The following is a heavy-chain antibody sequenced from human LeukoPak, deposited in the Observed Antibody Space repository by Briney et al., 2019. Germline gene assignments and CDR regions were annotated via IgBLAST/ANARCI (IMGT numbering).Heavy chain of an antibody. V-gene: IGHV4-59*01. CDR1: GGSIGSYY. J-gene: IGHJ4*02. D-gene: IGHD3-22*01. CDR3: ASSSPKYYYDSSGSFDY. CDR2: IYYSGST. Sequence: SETLSLTCTVSGGSIGSYYWSWIRQPPGKGLEWIGYIYYSGSTNYNPSLKSRVTISVDTSKNQFSLKLSSVTAADTAVYYCASSSPKYYYDSSGSFDYWGQGTLVTVSS.